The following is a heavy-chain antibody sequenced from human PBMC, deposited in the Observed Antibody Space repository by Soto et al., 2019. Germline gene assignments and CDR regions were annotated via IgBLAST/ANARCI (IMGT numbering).Heavy chain of an antibody. Sequence: SETLSLTCSVTGDSIRSGDYYWNWIRQSPGEGLEWIGRIYYSGNTYCKPSLKSRFTISVDTSKNQFSLKVTSVTAADTAVYYCARAAGYYYHGMDVWGQGTTVTVSS. CDR3: ARAAGYYYHGMDV. CDR1: GDSIRSGDYY. J-gene: IGHJ6*02. V-gene: IGHV4-30-4*08. CDR2: IYYSGNT.